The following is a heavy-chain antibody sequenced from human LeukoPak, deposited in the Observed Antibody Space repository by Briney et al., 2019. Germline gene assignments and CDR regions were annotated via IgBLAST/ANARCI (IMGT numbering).Heavy chain of an antibody. CDR3: GRNGLTAALDF. Sequence: PGGSLRLSCAASGFTFSSSWMSWVRKAPGKGLEWVANIKPDGSGKFHVDSVKGRFTISRDNSKSSLSLQMNSLRAEDTAVYYCGRNGLTAALDFWGQGTLVTVSS. J-gene: IGHJ4*02. V-gene: IGHV3-7*01. CDR2: IKPDGSGK. D-gene: IGHD2-21*02. CDR1: GFTFSSSW.